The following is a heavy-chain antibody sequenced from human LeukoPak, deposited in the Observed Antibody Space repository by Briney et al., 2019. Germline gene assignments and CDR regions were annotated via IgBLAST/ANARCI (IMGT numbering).Heavy chain of an antibody. Sequence: SETLSLTCIVSGGFISSYYWNWIRQPPGKGLEWIGNIFYGGATNYNPSLKSRVTMSVDTSKNQFSLKLGSVTAADTAMYYCARARDWSAGSWFDPWGQGILVTVSS. D-gene: IGHD3/OR15-3a*01. CDR2: IFYGGAT. J-gene: IGHJ5*02. CDR1: GGFISSYY. CDR3: ARARDWSAGSWFDP. V-gene: IGHV4-59*01.